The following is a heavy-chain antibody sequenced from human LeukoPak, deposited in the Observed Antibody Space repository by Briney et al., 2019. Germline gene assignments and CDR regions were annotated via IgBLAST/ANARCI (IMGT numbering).Heavy chain of an antibody. D-gene: IGHD6-19*01. CDR1: GFTFSSYN. V-gene: IGHV3-7*01. J-gene: IGHJ4*02. CDR3: ARDSGKSVAGTGDFDY. CDR2: IKEDGSEK. Sequence: GGSLRLSCAASGFTFSSYNMNWVRQTPGKGLEWVANIKEDGSEKYYVDSMKGRFTISRDNAKNSLYLQMNNLRAEDTAVYYCARDSGKSVAGTGDFDYWGQGTLVTVSS.